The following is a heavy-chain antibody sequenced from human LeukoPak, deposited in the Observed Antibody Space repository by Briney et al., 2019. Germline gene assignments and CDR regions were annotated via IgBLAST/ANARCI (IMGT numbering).Heavy chain of an antibody. CDR1: GFTFSSYS. CDR2: ISSSSSYI. D-gene: IGHD3-22*01. CDR3: ARDLESRHYYDSSGYPNDAFDI. V-gene: IGHV3-21*01. J-gene: IGHJ3*02. Sequence: PGGSLRLSCAATGFTFSSYSMNWVRQAPGKGLEWVSSISSSSSYIYYADSVKGRFTISRDNAKNSLYLQMNSLRAEDTAVYYSARDLESRHYYDSSGYPNDAFDIWGQGTMVTVSS.